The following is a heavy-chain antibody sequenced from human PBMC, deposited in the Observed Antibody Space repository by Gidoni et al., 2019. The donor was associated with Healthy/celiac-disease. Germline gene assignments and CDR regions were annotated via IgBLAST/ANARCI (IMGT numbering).Heavy chain of an antibody. Sequence: QVQLVHSGAEMKKPGSSVKVSCKASGGTFSSYPTRWVRQAPGQGREWMGRIIPILGIVNYAQKFQGRVTITADKSTSTAYMELSSLRSEDTAVYYCARGVKVATIKDYFNYWGQGTLVTVSS. V-gene: IGHV1-69*04. CDR3: ARGVKVATIKDYFNY. D-gene: IGHD5-12*01. J-gene: IGHJ4*02. CDR1: GGTFSSYP. CDR2: IIPILGIV.